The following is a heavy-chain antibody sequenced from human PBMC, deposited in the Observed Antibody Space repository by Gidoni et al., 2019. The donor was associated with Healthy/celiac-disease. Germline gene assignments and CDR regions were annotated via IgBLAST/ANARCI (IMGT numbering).Heavy chain of an antibody. Sequence: EVQLVESGGGLVQPGGSLSLSCAASGFTFRCSSMNWVRQAPGKGLEWVSYSSSSSSTIYYADSVKGRFTISRDNAKNSLYLQMNSLRAEDTAVYYCARGISVTMVRGVIITPYYFDYWGQGTLVTVSS. J-gene: IGHJ4*02. V-gene: IGHV3-48*04. CDR2: SSSSSSTI. CDR3: ARGISVTMVRGVIITPYYFDY. CDR1: GFTFRCSS. D-gene: IGHD3-10*01.